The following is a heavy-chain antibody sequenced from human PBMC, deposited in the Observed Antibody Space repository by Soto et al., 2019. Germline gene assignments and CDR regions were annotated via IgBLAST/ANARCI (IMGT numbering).Heavy chain of an antibody. CDR1: GGSVNSVDYY. V-gene: IGHV4-30-4*01. D-gene: IGHD2-21*02. CDR2: IFFSGRT. CDR3: ARLHAYCGGDCYPYYFDY. Sequence: SETLSLTCTVSGGSVNSVDYYWSWIRQPPAEGLEWIGYIFFSGRTDYNPSLKSRVTISVDTSKNQFSLKLSSVTAADTAVYYCARLHAYCGGDCYPYYFDYWGQGTLVTVSS. J-gene: IGHJ4*02.